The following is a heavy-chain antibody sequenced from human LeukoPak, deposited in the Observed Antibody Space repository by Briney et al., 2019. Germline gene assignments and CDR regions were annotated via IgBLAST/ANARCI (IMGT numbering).Heavy chain of an antibody. J-gene: IGHJ3*02. Sequence: GSSLRLSCAASGFPFDDYAMHWVRQAPGKGLESVSGTSWNSRSIGYADSVKGRLTTSRDYGKNFLYLQMNRLRTEDTALYYCAQSMTGYPNAFDTSGQGTMVSASS. CDR1: GFPFDDYA. CDR3: AQSMTGYPNAFDT. V-gene: IGHV3-9*01. D-gene: IGHD3-9*01. CDR2: TSWNSRSI.